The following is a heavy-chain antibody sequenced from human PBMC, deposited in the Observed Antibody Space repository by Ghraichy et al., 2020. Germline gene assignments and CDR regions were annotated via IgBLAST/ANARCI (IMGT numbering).Heavy chain of an antibody. CDR3: AKDLRGYEDY. CDR2: IRYDGSNK. CDR1: GFTFSDYG. D-gene: IGHD5-12*01. Sequence: GGSLRLSCTASGFTFSDYGMHWVRQAPGKGLEWVAFIRYDGSNKYYGDSVKGRFTISRDNSKNTLYLQMNSLRVEDTAVYYCAKDLRGYEDYWGQGTLVTVSS. J-gene: IGHJ4*01. V-gene: IGHV3-30*02.